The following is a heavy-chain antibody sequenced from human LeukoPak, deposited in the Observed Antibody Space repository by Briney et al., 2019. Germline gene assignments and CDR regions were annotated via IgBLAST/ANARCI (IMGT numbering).Heavy chain of an antibody. CDR1: GYTLTELS. Sequence: ASVKVSCKVSGYTLTELSMHWVRQAPGQGLEWMGWISAYNGNTNYAQKLQGRVTMTTDTSTSTAYMELRSLRSDDTAVYYCARDVDIVVVPAANYYYGMDVWGQGTTVTVSS. D-gene: IGHD2-2*03. CDR2: ISAYNGNT. CDR3: ARDVDIVVVPAANYYYGMDV. V-gene: IGHV1-18*01. J-gene: IGHJ6*02.